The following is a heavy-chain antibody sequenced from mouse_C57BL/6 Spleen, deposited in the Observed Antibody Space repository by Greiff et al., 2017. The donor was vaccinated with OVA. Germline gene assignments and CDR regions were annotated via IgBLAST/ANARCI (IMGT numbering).Heavy chain of an antibody. V-gene: IGHV1-80*01. J-gene: IGHJ2*01. D-gene: IGHD2-2*01. Sequence: VQLQQSGAELVKPGASVKISCKASGYAFSSYWMNWVKQRPGKGLEWIGQIYPGDGDTNYNGKFKGKATLTADKSSSTAYMQLSSLTSEDSAVYFCARWGYELLRDYWGQGTTLTVSS. CDR3: ARWGYELLRDY. CDR1: GYAFSSYW. CDR2: IYPGDGDT.